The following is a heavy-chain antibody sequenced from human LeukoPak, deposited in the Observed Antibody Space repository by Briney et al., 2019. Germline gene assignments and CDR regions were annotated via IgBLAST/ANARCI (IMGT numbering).Heavy chain of an antibody. Sequence: SVTLSLTCTVSGGSISSYYWSWIRQPPGKGLEWIGYIYYSGSTNYNPSLKSRVTISVDTSKTQFSLKLSSVTTADTAVYYCARDHGYCSGGSCYPYYFDYWGQGTLVTVSS. J-gene: IGHJ4*02. D-gene: IGHD2-15*01. CDR3: ARDHGYCSGGSCYPYYFDY. V-gene: IGHV4-59*01. CDR1: GGSISSYY. CDR2: IYYSGST.